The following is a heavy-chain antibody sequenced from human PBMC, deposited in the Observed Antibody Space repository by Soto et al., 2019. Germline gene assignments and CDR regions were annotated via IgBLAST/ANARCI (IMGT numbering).Heavy chain of an antibody. CDR1: GFTFSSYA. V-gene: IGHV3-30-3*01. CDR2: ISYDGSNK. CDR3: ARENLDGYNQSPTFDY. J-gene: IGHJ4*02. Sequence: QVQLVESGGGVVQPGRSLRLSCAASGFTFSSYAMHWVRQAPGKGLEWVAVISYDGSNKYYADSVKGRFTISRDNSKNTLYLQMNSLRAEDTAVYYCARENLDGYNQSPTFDYWGQGTPVTVSS. D-gene: IGHD5-12*01.